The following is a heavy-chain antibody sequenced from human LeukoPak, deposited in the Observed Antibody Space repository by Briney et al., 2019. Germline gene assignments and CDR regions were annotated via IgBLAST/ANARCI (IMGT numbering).Heavy chain of an antibody. CDR2: IKSKTDGGTT. Sequence: GGSLRLSCAASGFTFSNAWMSWVRQAPGKGLEWVGRIKSKTDGGTTDYAAPVKGRFTISRDDSKNTLYLQMNSLKTEDTAVYYCTTWHYYDSSGYYNPSIDYWGQGTLVTVSS. CDR3: TTWHYYDSSGYYNPSIDY. D-gene: IGHD3-22*01. J-gene: IGHJ4*02. CDR1: GFTFSNAW. V-gene: IGHV3-15*01.